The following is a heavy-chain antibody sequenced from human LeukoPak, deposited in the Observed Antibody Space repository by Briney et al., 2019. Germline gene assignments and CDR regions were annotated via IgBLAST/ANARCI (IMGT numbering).Heavy chain of an antibody. CDR1: GGSISSGSYS. D-gene: IGHD1-26*01. Sequence: SETLSLTCTVSGGSISSGSYSWGWIRQPPGKGLEWIGSIYYSGSTYYNPSLKSRVTISVDTSKNQFSLKLSSVTAADTALYYCARRKSSGNYRDYFDYWGQGTLVTVSS. V-gene: IGHV4-39*01. J-gene: IGHJ4*02. CDR2: IYYSGST. CDR3: ARRKSSGNYRDYFDY.